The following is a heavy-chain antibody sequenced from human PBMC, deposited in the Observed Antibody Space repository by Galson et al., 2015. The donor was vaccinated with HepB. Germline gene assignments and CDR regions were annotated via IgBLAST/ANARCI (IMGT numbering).Heavy chain of an antibody. CDR1: GYTFTSYG. CDR3: ARRWFGDTTFDY. V-gene: IGHV1-18*01. J-gene: IGHJ4*02. CDR2: ISAYNGNT. Sequence: SVKVSCKASGYTFTSYGISWVRQAPGQGLEWMGWISAYNGNTNYAQKFQGRVTMTTDTSTSTAYMELRSLRSDDTAVYYCARRWFGDTTFDYGGQGTLVTVSS. D-gene: IGHD3-10*01.